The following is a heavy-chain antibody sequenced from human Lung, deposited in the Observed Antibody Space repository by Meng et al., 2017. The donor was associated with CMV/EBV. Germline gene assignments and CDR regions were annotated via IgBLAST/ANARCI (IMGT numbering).Heavy chain of an antibody. CDR3: ARGCTNTNCYKSDFDY. V-gene: IGHV3-74*01. J-gene: IGHJ4*02. Sequence: GESLKISCAASGFTFNNYWMHWVRQAPGKGLVWVSRINGDGSSTTYADSVKGRFTISRDNAKNTLYLQMNSLRAEDTAVYYCARGCTNTNCYKSDFDYWGQGTLVTGSS. CDR2: INGDGSST. CDR1: GFTFNNYW. D-gene: IGHD2-2*02.